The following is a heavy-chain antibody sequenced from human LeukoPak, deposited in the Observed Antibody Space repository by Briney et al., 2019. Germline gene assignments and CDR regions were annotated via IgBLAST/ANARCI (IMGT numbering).Heavy chain of an antibody. CDR2: IYYSGST. Sequence: PSETLSLTCTVSGGSISSSSYYWGWIRQPPGKGLEWIGSIYYSGSTYYNPSLKSRVTISVDTSKNQFSLKLSSVTAADTAVYYCARVGPYDSSGDYDYWGQGTLVTVSS. D-gene: IGHD3-22*01. CDR1: GGSISSSSYY. V-gene: IGHV4-39*07. J-gene: IGHJ4*02. CDR3: ARVGPYDSSGDYDY.